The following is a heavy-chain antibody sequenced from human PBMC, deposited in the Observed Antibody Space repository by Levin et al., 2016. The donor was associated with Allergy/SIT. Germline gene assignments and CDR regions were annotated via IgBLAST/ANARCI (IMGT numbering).Heavy chain of an antibody. V-gene: IGHV4-34*01. CDR3: ARGDESDSSSWSVYYYYYYYMDV. Sequence: SETLSLTCAVYGGSFSGYYWSWIRQPPGKGLEWIGEINHSGSTNYNPSLKSRVTISVDTSKNQLSLKLSSVTAADTAVYYCARGDESDSSSWSVYYYYYYYMDVWGKGTTVTVSS. J-gene: IGHJ6*03. D-gene: IGHD6-13*01. CDR2: INHSGST. CDR1: GGSFSGYY.